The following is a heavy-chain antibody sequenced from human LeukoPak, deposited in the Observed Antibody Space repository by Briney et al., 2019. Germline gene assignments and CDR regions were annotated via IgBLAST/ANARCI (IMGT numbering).Heavy chain of an antibody. CDR1: GFTFSSYG. J-gene: IGHJ5*02. V-gene: IGHV3-33*01. CDR3: ARAPLVLQYRWWFDP. D-gene: IGHD2-8*02. Sequence: PGGSLRLSCAASGFTFSSYGMHWVRQAPGKGLEWVAVIWYDGSNKYYADSVKGRFTISRDNAKNSLYLQMNSLRAEDTAVYHCARAPLVLQYRWWFDPWGQGTLVTVSS. CDR2: IWYDGSNK.